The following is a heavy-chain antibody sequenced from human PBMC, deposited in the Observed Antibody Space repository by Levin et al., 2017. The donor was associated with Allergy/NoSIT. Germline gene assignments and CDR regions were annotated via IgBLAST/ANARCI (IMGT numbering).Heavy chain of an antibody. CDR3: AKDLTVTTWGYFDY. V-gene: IGHV3-23*01. CDR2: SGSGGNT. J-gene: IGHJ4*02. D-gene: IGHD4-17*01. Sequence: SCAASGFTFSNHAMSWVRQAPGKGLEWVSGSGSGGNTYYADSVKGRFTVSRDNSKNTFYLQMNSLRAEDTAVYYCAKDLTVTTWGYFDYWGQGTLVTVSS. CDR1: GFTFSNHA.